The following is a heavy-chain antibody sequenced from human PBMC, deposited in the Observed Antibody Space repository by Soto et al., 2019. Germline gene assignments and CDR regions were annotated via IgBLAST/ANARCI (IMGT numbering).Heavy chain of an antibody. Sequence: QVQLVQSGAEVTKPGSSVKVSCKASAGTFSSYAISWVRQAPGQGLELMGGSIPIFGTANYAQKFQGRVTITADESTSTAYLGLRRLRSEDTAVDYWARADGGYECRYGMDVWGQGTTVTVSS. CDR3: ARADGGYECRYGMDV. V-gene: IGHV1-69*12. CDR1: AGTFSSYA. D-gene: IGHD5-12*01. J-gene: IGHJ6*02. CDR2: SIPIFGTA.